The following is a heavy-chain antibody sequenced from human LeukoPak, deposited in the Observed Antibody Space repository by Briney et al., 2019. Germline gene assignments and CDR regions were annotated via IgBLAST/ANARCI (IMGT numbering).Heavy chain of an antibody. CDR1: GFTFSSYW. CDR2: INEDGSEK. Sequence: GGSLRLSCAASGFTFSSYWMSWVRQAPGKGLEWVANINEDGSEKHYVDSVKGRFTISRDNAKNTLYLQMNSLRAEDTAVYYRAREVAGTIDYWGQGTLVTVSS. D-gene: IGHD6-19*01. J-gene: IGHJ4*02. CDR3: AREVAGTIDY. V-gene: IGHV3-7*01.